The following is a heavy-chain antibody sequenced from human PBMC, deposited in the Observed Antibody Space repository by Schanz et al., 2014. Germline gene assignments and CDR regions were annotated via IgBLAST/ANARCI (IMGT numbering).Heavy chain of an antibody. CDR2: IIPILDKT. CDR3: VRDAGWAFGDYHGMDV. V-gene: IGHV1-69*04. CDR1: GGTFSSST. Sequence: QGQLVQSGAEVKKPGASVKVSCKASGGTFSSSTLTWVRQAPGQGLEWMGRIIPILDKTNYAQKFQGRVTMTTDTSTSTAYMELRSLISDDTAVYYCVRDAGWAFGDYHGMDVWGQGTSVTVSS. J-gene: IGHJ6*02. D-gene: IGHD3-10*01.